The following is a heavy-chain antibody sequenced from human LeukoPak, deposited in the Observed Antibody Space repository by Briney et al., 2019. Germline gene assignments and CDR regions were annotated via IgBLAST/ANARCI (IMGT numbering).Heavy chain of an antibody. Sequence: SETLSLTCTVSGGSISSSSYYWGWIRQPPGKGLEWIGSIYYSGSTYYNPSLKSRVTISVDTSKNQFSLKLSSVTAADTAVYYCALGIAGACDYWGQGTLVTVSS. J-gene: IGHJ4*02. CDR2: IYYSGST. D-gene: IGHD1-26*01. V-gene: IGHV4-39*01. CDR3: ALGIAGACDY. CDR1: GGSISSSSYY.